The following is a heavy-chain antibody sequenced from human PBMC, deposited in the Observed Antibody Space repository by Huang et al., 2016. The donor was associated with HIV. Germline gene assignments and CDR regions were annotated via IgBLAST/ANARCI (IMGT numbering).Heavy chain of an antibody. CDR3: AKDKLQWELLYGMDV. Sequence: QVQLAESGGGVVQPGNSLRLSCEASGFTFTSYGMPWVRQAPRKGLEWVAAISYDGNNKNYADSVKGRFTISRDNSKNTLSLQMNSLRPEDTAVYYCAKDKLQWELLYGMDVWGQGTTVTVSS. CDR2: ISYDGNNK. V-gene: IGHV3-30*18. CDR1: GFTFTSYG. J-gene: IGHJ6*02. D-gene: IGHD1-26*01.